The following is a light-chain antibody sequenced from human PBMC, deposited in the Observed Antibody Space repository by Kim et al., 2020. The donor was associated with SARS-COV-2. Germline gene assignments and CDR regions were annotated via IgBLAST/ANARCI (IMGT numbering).Light chain of an antibody. V-gene: IGKV1-9*01. J-gene: IGKJ1*01. Sequence: ASVGDRVTITCRASQGISSYLAWYQQKPGKAPKLLIYAASTLQSGVPSRFSGSGSGTEFTLTISSLQPEDFATYYCQQLNSYPWTFGQGTKVDIK. CDR1: QGISSY. CDR3: QQLNSYPWT. CDR2: AAS.